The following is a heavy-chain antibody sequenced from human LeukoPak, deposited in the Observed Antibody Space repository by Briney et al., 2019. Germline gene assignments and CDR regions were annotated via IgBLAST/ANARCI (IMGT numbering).Heavy chain of an antibody. CDR3: AKDISMIVVVTPSWAFDI. CDR1: GFTFDDYA. J-gene: IGHJ3*02. D-gene: IGHD3-22*01. CDR2: ISTDGVTT. V-gene: IGHV3-43*02. Sequence: PGRSLRLSCAASGFTFDDYAMHWVRQAPGKGLEWVSLISTDGVTTHYADSVQGRFTISRDNSKKSLFLQTSSLRTEDTALYYCAKDISMIVVVTPSWAFDIWGQGTMVTVSS.